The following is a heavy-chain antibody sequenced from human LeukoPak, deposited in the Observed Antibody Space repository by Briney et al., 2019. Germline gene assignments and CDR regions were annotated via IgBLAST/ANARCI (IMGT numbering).Heavy chain of an antibody. D-gene: IGHD5-24*01. J-gene: IGHJ4*02. Sequence: GASVTVSCKASGYTFTSYGISWVRQAPGQGLEYMGWISAYNGNTNYAQKLQGRVTMTTDTSTSTAYMELRSLRSDDTAVYYCAREGIGRDGYNLDYFDYWGQGTLVTVSS. V-gene: IGHV1-18*01. CDR3: AREGIGRDGYNLDYFDY. CDR1: GYTFTSYG. CDR2: ISAYNGNT.